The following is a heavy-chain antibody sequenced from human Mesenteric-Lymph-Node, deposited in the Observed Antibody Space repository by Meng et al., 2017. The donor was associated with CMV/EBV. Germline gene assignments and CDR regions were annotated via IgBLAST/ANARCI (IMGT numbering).Heavy chain of an antibody. J-gene: IGHJ4*02. D-gene: IGHD6-13*01. Sequence: SGFTCSDYYMSWIRQAPGKGGLEWVSYISADSSFTTYADSVKGRFTISRDNAKNSLFLQMNSLRAEDTAVYYCARVGQTVAAGILDYWGQGTLVTVSS. V-gene: IGHV3-11*06. CDR3: ARVGQTVAAGILDY. CDR1: GFTCSDYY. CDR2: ISADSSFT.